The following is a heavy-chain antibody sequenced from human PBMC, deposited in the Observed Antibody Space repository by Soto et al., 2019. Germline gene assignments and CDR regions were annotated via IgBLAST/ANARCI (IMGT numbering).Heavy chain of an antibody. J-gene: IGHJ4*02. CDR2: ISSSGSTI. V-gene: IGHV3-11*01. CDR3: ARDRLAVAGSLGDHDY. Sequence: KPGVSLRLSCAASGFTFSDYYMSWIRQAPGKGLEWVSYISSSGSTIYYADSVKGRFTISRDNAKNSLYLQMNSLRAEDTAVYYCARDRLAVAGSLGDHDYWGQGTLVTVSS. CDR1: GFTFSDYY. D-gene: IGHD6-19*01.